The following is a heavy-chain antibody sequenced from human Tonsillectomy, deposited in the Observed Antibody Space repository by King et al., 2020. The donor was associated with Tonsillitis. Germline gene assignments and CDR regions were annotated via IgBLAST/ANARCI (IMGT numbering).Heavy chain of an antibody. V-gene: IGHV2-70*11. D-gene: IGHD3-22*01. CDR1: GFSLSTSGMC. CDR2: IDWDDDK. J-gene: IGHJ3*01. CDR3: ARIDRDYDDSSGYNDAFDV. Sequence: VTLKESGPALVKPTQTLTLTCTFSGFSLSTSGMCVSWIRQPPGKAREWLARIDWDDDKYYSTSLKTRLTISKDTSKNQVVLTMTNMDPVDTATYYCARIDRDYDDSSGYNDAFDVWGEGTMVAASS.